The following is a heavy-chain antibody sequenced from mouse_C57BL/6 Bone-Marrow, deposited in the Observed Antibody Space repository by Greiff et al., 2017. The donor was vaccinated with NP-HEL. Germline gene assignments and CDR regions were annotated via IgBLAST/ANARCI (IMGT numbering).Heavy chain of an antibody. D-gene: IGHD1-1*01. V-gene: IGHV14-4*01. CDR2: IDPENGDT. Sequence: VQLKESGAELVRPGASVKLSCTASGFNFKDDYMHWVKQRPEQGLEWIGWIDPENGDTEYASKFQGKATITADTSSNTAYLQLSSLTSEDTAVYYCKGCYGPYYFDFWGRGTTLTVSS. J-gene: IGHJ2*01. CDR1: GFNFKDDY. CDR3: KGCYGPYYFDF.